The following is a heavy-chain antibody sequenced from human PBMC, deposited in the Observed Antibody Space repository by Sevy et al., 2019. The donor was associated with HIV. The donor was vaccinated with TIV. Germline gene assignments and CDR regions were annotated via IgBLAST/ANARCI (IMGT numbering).Heavy chain of an antibody. CDR2: IFRSGDVT. V-gene: IGHV3-23*01. J-gene: IGHJ3*02. CDR3: AGARYDSSGSFDAFDI. Sequence: GGSLRLSCTASGFTFSSYAMNWVRQAPGKGLEWVSTIFRSGDVTYYADSVKGRFTIPRDNSRNTLYLQMNSLRAEDTAVYYCAGARYDSSGSFDAFDIWGQGIMVTVSS. CDR1: GFTFSSYA. D-gene: IGHD3-22*01.